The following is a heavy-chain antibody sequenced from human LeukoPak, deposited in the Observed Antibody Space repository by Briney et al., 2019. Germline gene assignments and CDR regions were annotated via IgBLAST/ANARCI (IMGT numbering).Heavy chain of an antibody. J-gene: IGHJ4*02. CDR1: GFTFSSYG. Sequence: GRSLRLSCAASGFTFSSYGMHWVRQAPGKGLEWVAVISYDGSNKYYADSVKGRFTISRDNSKNTLYLQMNSLRAEDTAVYYCAKDRAPNLYSPDAFDYWGQGTLVTVSS. CDR3: AKDRAPNLYSPDAFDY. D-gene: IGHD4-11*01. CDR2: ISYDGSNK. V-gene: IGHV3-30*18.